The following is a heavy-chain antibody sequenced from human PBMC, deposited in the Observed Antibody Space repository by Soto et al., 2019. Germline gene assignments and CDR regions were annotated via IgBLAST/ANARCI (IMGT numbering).Heavy chain of an antibody. CDR2: ISYDGSNK. J-gene: IGHJ6*02. V-gene: IGHV3-30-3*01. Sequence: GESLKISCAASGFTFSSYAMHWVRQAPGKGLEWVAVISYDGSNKYYADSVKGRFTISRDNSKNTLYLQMNSLRAEDTAVYYCARGLGGWYVYYYYYYGMDVWGQGTTVTVSS. D-gene: IGHD6-19*01. CDR1: GFTFSSYA. CDR3: ARGLGGWYVYYYYYYGMDV.